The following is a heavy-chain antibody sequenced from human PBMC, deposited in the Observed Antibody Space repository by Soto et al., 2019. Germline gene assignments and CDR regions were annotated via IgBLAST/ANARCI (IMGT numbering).Heavy chain of an antibody. CDR1: GFSFSHYG. CDR2: IWYDSSKI. D-gene: IGHD3-22*01. CDR3: ARDADTSGYFSYFDQ. Sequence: QVQLVESGGGVVQPGRSLRLSCATSGFSFSHYGMNWVRQAPGKGLEWVAGIWYDSSKIYYQDTVKGRFTVSRDNSKNTLYLQLNSLTAEDTAIYSCARDADTSGYFSYFDQWGQGTLVSVSS. V-gene: IGHV3-33*01. J-gene: IGHJ4*02.